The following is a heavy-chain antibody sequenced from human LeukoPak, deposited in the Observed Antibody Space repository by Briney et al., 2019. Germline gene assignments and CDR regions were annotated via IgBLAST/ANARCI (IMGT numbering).Heavy chain of an antibody. CDR1: GGSISSNNW. Sequence: PSGTLSLTCAVSGGSISSNNWWSWVRQPPGKGLEWIGEIYHSGSTNYNPSLKSRVTISVDKSKNQFSLKLSSVTAADTAVYYCARDLASMVRGVTVDDYWGQGTLVTVSS. D-gene: IGHD3-10*01. J-gene: IGHJ4*02. CDR3: ARDLASMVRGVTVDDY. V-gene: IGHV4-4*02. CDR2: IYHSGST.